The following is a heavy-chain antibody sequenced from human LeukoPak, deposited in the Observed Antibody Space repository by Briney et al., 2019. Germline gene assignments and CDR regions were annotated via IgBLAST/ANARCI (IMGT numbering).Heavy chain of an antibody. V-gene: IGHV3-7*01. J-gene: IGHJ4*02. CDR3: AKDRGWELLYFDY. CDR1: GFSLSTYW. CDR2: IKQDESEK. Sequence: GGSLRLSCAASGFSLSTYWMSWVRQAPGKGLEWVANIKQDESEKDYVDSVKGRFTISRDNAKNSLYLQMNSLRAEDTAVYYCAKDRGWELLYFDYWGQGTLVTVSS. D-gene: IGHD1-26*01.